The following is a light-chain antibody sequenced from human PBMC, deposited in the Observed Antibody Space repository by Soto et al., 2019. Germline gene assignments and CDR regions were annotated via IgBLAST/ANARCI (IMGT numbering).Light chain of an antibody. CDR3: SSYAGSSNA. V-gene: IGLV2-8*01. Sequence: QSVLTQPPSASGSPGQSVAISCTGTSSDVGGYNYVSWYQQHPGKAPKLMIYEVNKRPSGVPDRFSGSKSGNTASLTVSGLQAEDEADYDCSSYAGSSNAFGTGTKVTVL. CDR1: SSDVGGYNY. J-gene: IGLJ1*01. CDR2: EVN.